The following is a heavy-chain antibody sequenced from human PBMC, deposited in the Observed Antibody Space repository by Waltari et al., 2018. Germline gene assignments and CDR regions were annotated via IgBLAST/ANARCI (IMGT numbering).Heavy chain of an antibody. CDR2: INAGNGNT. J-gene: IGHJ4*02. Sequence: QVQLVQSGAEVKKPGASVKVSCKASGYTFTSYAMHWVRQAPGQRLEWMGWINAGNGNTKYSQKFQGRVTITRDTSASTAYMELSSLRSEDTAVYYCASGMYYYDSSGSPRYWGQGTLVTVSS. CDR1: GYTFTSYA. CDR3: ASGMYYYDSSGSPRY. D-gene: IGHD3-22*01. V-gene: IGHV1-3*01.